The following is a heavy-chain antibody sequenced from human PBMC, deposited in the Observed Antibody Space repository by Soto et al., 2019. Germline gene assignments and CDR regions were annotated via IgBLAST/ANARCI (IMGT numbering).Heavy chain of an antibody. D-gene: IGHD3-22*01. CDR1: GFTFSSYA. CDR3: AKESYYDSSGYFHY. CDR2: ISGSGGST. J-gene: IGHJ4*02. Sequence: GGSLSLSCAASGFTFSSYAVSWVRQAPGQELEWVSAISGSGGSTYYADYMKGRFTISRDNSKNTLYLQMNSLRAEDTVVYYCAKESYYDSSGYFHYWGQGTLVTVSS. V-gene: IGHV3-23*01.